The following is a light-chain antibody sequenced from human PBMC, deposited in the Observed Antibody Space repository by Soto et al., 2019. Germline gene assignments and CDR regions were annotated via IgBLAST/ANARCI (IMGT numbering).Light chain of an antibody. CDR3: QQYNNWPQT. Sequence: EAVLTQSPATLSVSPGERATLSCRASQSVATNLAWYQQRPGQAPRLLIYGASKRAVGLPARFSRSGSGTEFTLTITSLQSEDFAVYYCQQYNNWPQTFGQGTKVEIK. V-gene: IGKV3-15*01. J-gene: IGKJ1*01. CDR1: QSVATN. CDR2: GAS.